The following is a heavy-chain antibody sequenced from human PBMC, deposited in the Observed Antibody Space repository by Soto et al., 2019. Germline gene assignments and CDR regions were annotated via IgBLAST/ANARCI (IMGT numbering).Heavy chain of an antibody. V-gene: IGHV4-31*03. J-gene: IGHJ6*02. CDR1: GDSISSGGYY. CDR3: ARDRVRRYNKSYGMDV. Sequence: QVQLQESGPGLVKPSQTLSLTCTVSGDSISSGGYYWSWIRQHPGKGLEWIGYIFYTGTTYYNPSLKSRVSISVDTSKNQFSLKLTSVTAADTAIYYCARDRVRRYNKSYGMDVWGQGTTVTVSS. CDR2: IFYTGTT. D-gene: IGHD3-10*01.